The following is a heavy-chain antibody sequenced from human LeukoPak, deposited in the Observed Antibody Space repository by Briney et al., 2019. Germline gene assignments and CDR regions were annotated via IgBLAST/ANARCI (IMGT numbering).Heavy chain of an antibody. Sequence: GGSLRLSCAASGFTFSSYAMHWVRQAPGKGLEWVAFMSYDGVNKYFTDSVKGRFTISRDNSKNTLYLQMNSLRAEDTAVYYCAKPLGQLWSSDSFDIWGQGTMVIVSS. D-gene: IGHD5-18*01. V-gene: IGHV3-30*18. J-gene: IGHJ3*02. CDR2: MSYDGVNK. CDR3: AKPLGQLWSSDSFDI. CDR1: GFTFSSYA.